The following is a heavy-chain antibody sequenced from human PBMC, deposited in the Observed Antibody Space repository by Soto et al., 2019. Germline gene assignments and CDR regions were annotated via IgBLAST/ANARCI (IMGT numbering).Heavy chain of an antibody. Sequence: QVQLVQSGAEVKKPGASVKVSCKASGYSFTSYGVTWVRQAPGQGLEWMGWISAYNGNKKYAQKLQGRVTMTTDTSTSTTDMELMSLISDDTAVYYCARDLVQQLVDYWGQGTLVTVSS. CDR1: GYSFTSYG. J-gene: IGHJ4*02. D-gene: IGHD6-13*01. V-gene: IGHV1-18*01. CDR2: ISAYNGNK. CDR3: ARDLVQQLVDY.